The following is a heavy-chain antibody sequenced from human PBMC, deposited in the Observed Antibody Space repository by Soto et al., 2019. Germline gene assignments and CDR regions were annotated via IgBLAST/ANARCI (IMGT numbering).Heavy chain of an antibody. CDR3: AREFGDSVYYYYYGMDV. CDR1: GGTFSSYA. V-gene: IGHV1-69*13. D-gene: IGHD4-17*01. Sequence: SVKVSCKASGGTFSSYAISWVRQAPGQGLEWMGGIIPIFGTANYAQKFQGRVTITADESTSTAYMELSSLRSEDTAVYYCAREFGDSVYYYYYGMDVWGQGTTVTVA. CDR2: IIPIFGTA. J-gene: IGHJ6*02.